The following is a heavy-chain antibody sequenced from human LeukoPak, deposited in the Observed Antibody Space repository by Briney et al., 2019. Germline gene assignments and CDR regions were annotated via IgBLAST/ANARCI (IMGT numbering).Heavy chain of an antibody. V-gene: IGHV3-11*05. J-gene: IGHJ4*02. CDR2: VMSGRGST. CDR1: GFSVSDYS. CDR3: TRERRGSYYAFES. D-gene: IGHD1-26*01. Sequence: NAGGSLTLSCAASGFSVSDYSISWIRQSPGKGPEWISYVMSGRGSTNYADSVKGRFTISRDNAKYSVALQLDGLRADDTAVYFCTRERRGSYYAFESWGQGTLVTVSS.